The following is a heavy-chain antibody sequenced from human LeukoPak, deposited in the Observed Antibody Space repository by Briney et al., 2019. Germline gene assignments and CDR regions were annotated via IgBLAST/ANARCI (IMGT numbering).Heavy chain of an antibody. CDR3: ARDRGGEELSLYDWFDP. J-gene: IGHJ5*02. D-gene: IGHD3-16*02. CDR2: IYTSGST. Sequence: SETLSLTCTVSGGSISSYYWSWIRQPAGKGLEWIGRIYTSGSTNYNPSLKSRVTMSVDTSKNQFSLKLSSVTAADTAVYYCARDRGGEELSLYDWFDPWGQGTLVTVSS. CDR1: GGSISSYY. V-gene: IGHV4-4*07.